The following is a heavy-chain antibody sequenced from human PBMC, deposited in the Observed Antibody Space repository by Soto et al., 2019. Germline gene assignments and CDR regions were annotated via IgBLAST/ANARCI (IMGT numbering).Heavy chain of an antibody. V-gene: IGHV3-23*01. CDR3: AKDHMGLSMVRGAHDAFDI. Sequence: GGSLRLSCAASGFTFSSYAMSWVRQAPGKGLEWVSAISGSGGSTYYADSVKGRFTISRDNSKNTLYLQMNSLRAEDTAVYYCAKDHMGLSMVRGAHDAFDIWGQGTMVTVSS. CDR2: ISGSGGST. J-gene: IGHJ3*02. CDR1: GFTFSSYA. D-gene: IGHD3-10*01.